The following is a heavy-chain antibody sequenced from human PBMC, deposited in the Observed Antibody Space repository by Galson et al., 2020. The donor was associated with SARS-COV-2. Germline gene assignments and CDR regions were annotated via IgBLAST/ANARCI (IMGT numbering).Heavy chain of an antibody. CDR2: INHSGST. V-gene: IGHV4-34*01. CDR1: GGSFSGYY. CDR3: ARVGYGAAAGTVGAFDI. D-gene: IGHD6-13*01. J-gene: IGHJ3*02. Sequence: SETLSLTCAVYGGSFSGYYWSWIRQPPGKGLEWIGEINHSGSTNYNPSLKSRVTISVDTSKNQFSLKLSSVTAADTAVYYCARVGYGAAAGTVGAFDIWGQGTMVTVSA.